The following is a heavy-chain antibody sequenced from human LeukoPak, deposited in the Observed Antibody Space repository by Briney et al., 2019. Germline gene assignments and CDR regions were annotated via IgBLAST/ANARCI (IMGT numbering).Heavy chain of an antibody. CDR1: GFTLSIYA. V-gene: IGHV3-23*01. CDR2: ISGSGGST. Sequence: PGGSLRLSCAASGFTLSIYAMSWVRQAPGKGLEWVSAISGSGGSTYYADSVKGRSTISRDNSKNTLYLQMNSLRAEDTAVYYCAKEPRYDTNNWFDPWGQGTLVTVSS. D-gene: IGHD3-9*01. J-gene: IGHJ5*02. CDR3: AKEPRYDTNNWFDP.